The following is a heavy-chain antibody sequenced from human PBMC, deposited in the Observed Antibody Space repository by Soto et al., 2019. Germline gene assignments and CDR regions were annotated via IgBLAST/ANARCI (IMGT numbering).Heavy chain of an antibody. CDR3: ARESYSSSRPDGYYSSTGMDV. Sequence: PSQTLSLTCAISGDSVSSNSAAWNWIRQSPSRGLEWLGRTYYRSKWYNDYAVSVKSRITINPDTSKNQFSLQLNSVTPEDTAVYYCARESYSSSRPDGYYSSTGMDVRGQGTTLAVSS. V-gene: IGHV6-1*01. CDR2: TYYRSKWYN. CDR1: GDSVSSNSAA. J-gene: IGHJ6*02. D-gene: IGHD6-6*01.